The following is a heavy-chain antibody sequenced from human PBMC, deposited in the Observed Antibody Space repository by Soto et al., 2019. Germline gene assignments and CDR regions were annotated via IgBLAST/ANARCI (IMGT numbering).Heavy chain of an antibody. J-gene: IGHJ5*02. D-gene: IGHD5-12*01. CDR1: GYTFFTYD. CDR2: ISTYSGDT. CDR3: ARHHGPTTSENWFDP. Sequence: QVHLVQSGVEVKTPGASVKVSCQASGYTFFTYDISWVRQAPGQGLEWMGWISTYSGDTKYAQKFQGRVTMTTDTSTTTAYLDLRSLRSDDTAVYYCARHHGPTTSENWFDPWGQGTLVPVSS. V-gene: IGHV1-18*01.